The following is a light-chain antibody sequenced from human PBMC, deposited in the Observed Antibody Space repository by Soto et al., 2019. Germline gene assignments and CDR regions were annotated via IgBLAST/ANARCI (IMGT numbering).Light chain of an antibody. J-gene: IGKJ1*01. CDR2: QAS. CDR1: QSISTW. CDR3: QHYNSYSED. V-gene: IGKV1-5*03. Sequence: DIQMTQSPSTLSASVGDRVTITCRASQSISTWLALYQQKPGKGPKLLIYQASSLEVGVPLRFRGSGSGTEVNLPIISLQHGDFAPYYCQHYNSYSEDFCQGTKEDFK.